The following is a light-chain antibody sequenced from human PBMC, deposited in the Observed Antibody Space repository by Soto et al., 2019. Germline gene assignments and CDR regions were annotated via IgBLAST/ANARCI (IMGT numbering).Light chain of an antibody. CDR1: QSVSSTY. V-gene: IGKV3-20*01. CDR2: GAS. J-gene: IGKJ2*01. Sequence: IVLTQSPGTLSLSPGERATLSCRASQSVSSTYLAWYQQKPGQAPRLLIYGASSRATAIPDRFSGSGSGTDFTLTISRLEPEDFAVYYCQQYSSSPRTFGQGTKLEIK. CDR3: QQYSSSPRT.